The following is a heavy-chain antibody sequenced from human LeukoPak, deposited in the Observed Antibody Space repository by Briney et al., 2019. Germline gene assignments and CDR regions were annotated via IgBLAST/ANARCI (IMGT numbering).Heavy chain of an antibody. J-gene: IGHJ4*02. CDR1: GGSISSYY. Sequence: SETLSLTCTVSGGSISSYYWSWIRQPPGKGLEWIGYIYYSGSTNYNPSLKSRVTISVGTSKNQFSLKLSSVTAADTAVYYCARGIAYYYGSGSYYSYWGQGTLVTVSS. V-gene: IGHV4-59*12. CDR3: ARGIAYYYGSGSYYSY. CDR2: IYYSGST. D-gene: IGHD3-10*01.